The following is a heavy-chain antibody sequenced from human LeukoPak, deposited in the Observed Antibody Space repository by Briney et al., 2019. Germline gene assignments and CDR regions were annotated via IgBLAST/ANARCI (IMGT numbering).Heavy chain of an antibody. CDR2: ISSSSSYI. D-gene: IGHD1-26*01. CDR1: GFTFSSYS. CDR3: ARDLTLGATNLAFDI. V-gene: IGHV3-21*01. J-gene: IGHJ3*02. Sequence: GGSLRLSCAASGFTFSSYSMNWVRQAPGKGLEWVSSISSSSSYIYYADSMKGRFTISRDNAKKSLYLQMNSLRAEDTAVYYCARDLTLGATNLAFDIWGQGTMVTVSS.